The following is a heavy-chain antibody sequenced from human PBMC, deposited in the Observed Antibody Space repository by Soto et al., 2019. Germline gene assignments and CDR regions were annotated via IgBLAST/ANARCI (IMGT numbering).Heavy chain of an antibody. J-gene: IGHJ4*02. CDR2: ISAYNGDT. CDR1: GYTFASYG. V-gene: IGHV1-18*01. Sequence: QVQLVQSGAEVKKPGASVKVSCKASGYTFASYGMSWVRQAPGQGPEWMGWISAYNGDTNYAQKFQGRVTLTTDTSTSTAYMELRSLRSDDTAVYYCARDRGSSLLVCPGYWGQGTLVTVSS. D-gene: IGHD6-6*01. CDR3: ARDRGSSLLVCPGY.